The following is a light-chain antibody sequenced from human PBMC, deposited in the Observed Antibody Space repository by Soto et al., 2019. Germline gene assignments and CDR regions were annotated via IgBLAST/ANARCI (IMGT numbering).Light chain of an antibody. Sequence: EIVLTQSPATLSLSPGERATLSCRASQSVSNFLAWYQQKPGQAPRLLNSDASNRATGIPGRFSGSGSGTDFSLTSSSLELVDFAVYYCQQRSNWPWTFGQGTKVEIK. CDR1: QSVSNF. CDR2: DAS. J-gene: IGKJ1*01. V-gene: IGKV3-11*01. CDR3: QQRSNWPWT.